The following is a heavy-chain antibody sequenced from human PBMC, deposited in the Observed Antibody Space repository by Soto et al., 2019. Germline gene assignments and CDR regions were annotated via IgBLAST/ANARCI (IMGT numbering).Heavy chain of an antibody. V-gene: IGHV4-61*08. J-gene: IGHJ5*02. CDR3: ARIPVDTYMINWFDP. CDR2: IYYSGST. D-gene: IGHD5-18*01. Sequence: PSETLSLTCTVSGGPVSSGDYYWSWIRQPPGKGLEWIGYIYYSGSTNYNLSLKSRVSISLDTSKNQFSLRLTSVTAADTAVYYCARIPVDTYMINWFDPWGQGTLVTVSS. CDR1: GGPVSSGDYY.